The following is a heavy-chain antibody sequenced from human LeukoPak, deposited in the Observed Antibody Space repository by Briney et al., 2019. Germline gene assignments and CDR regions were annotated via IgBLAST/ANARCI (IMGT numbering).Heavy chain of an antibody. J-gene: IGHJ4*02. CDR3: TRVVGKKGFYFDY. CDR1: GYTLTELS. Sequence: ASVKVSCKVSGYTLTELSMHWVRQAPGKGLEWMGGFDPEDGETIYAQKFQGRVTMTEDTSTDTAYMGLSSLRSEDTAVYYCTRVVGKKGFYFDYWGQLTLVTFS. V-gene: IGHV1-24*01. D-gene: IGHD2-15*01. CDR2: FDPEDGET.